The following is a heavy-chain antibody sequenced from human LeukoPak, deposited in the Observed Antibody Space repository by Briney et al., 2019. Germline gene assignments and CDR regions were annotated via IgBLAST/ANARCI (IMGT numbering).Heavy chain of an antibody. D-gene: IGHD5-12*01. CDR1: GFTFSSYW. Sequence: PGGSLRLSCAAPGFTFSSYWMHWVRQASGKGLVWVSRINTDGSSTSYADSVKGRFTISRDNAKNTLYLQMNSLRAEDTAVYYCARARSYSGYFYWRQGTLVTVSS. CDR3: ARARSYSGYFY. CDR2: INTDGSST. V-gene: IGHV3-74*01. J-gene: IGHJ4*02.